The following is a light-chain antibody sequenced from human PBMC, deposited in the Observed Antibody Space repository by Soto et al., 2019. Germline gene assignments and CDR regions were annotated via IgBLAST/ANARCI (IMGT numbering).Light chain of an antibody. J-gene: IGLJ1*01. CDR2: DVN. CDR3: TSYTSSTPFYV. Sequence: QSALTQPASVSGSPGQSITISCTGTSSDIGAYNFVSWYQQHPGKAPKLMLYDVNIRPSGVSNRFSGSKSGNTASLTISGLQSEDEAEYYCTSYTSSTPFYVFGTGTKVTVL. CDR1: SSDIGAYNF. V-gene: IGLV2-14*03.